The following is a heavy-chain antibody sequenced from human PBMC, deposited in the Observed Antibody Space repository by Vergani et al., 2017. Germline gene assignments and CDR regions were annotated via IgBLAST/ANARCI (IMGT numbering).Heavy chain of an antibody. D-gene: IGHD1-26*01. Sequence: QVQLVKSGGGVVQPGRSLRLSCAASGFTFSSYGMHWVRQAPGKGLEWVAVIWYDGSNKYYADSVKGRFTISRDNSKNTLYLQMNSLRAEDTAVYYCARGLRGATNAFDIWGQGTMVTVSS. CDR3: ARGLRGATNAFDI. CDR1: GFTFSSYG. CDR2: IWYDGSNK. J-gene: IGHJ3*02. V-gene: IGHV3-33*01.